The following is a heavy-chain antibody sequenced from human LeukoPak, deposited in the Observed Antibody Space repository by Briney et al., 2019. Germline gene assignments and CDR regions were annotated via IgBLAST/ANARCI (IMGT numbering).Heavy chain of an antibody. CDR2: IIPILGIA. D-gene: IGHD2-15*01. CDR1: GGTFSSYA. Sequence: GSSVKVSCKASGGTFSSYAISWVRQAPGQGPEWMGRIIPILGIANYAQKFQGRVTITADKSTSTAYMELSSLRSEDTAVYYCARDREYCSGGSCYFGYWGQGTLVTVSS. V-gene: IGHV1-69*04. J-gene: IGHJ4*02. CDR3: ARDREYCSGGSCYFGY.